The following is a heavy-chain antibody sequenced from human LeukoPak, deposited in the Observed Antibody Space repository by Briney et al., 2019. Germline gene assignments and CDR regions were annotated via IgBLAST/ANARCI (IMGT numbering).Heavy chain of an antibody. J-gene: IGHJ4*02. D-gene: IGHD3-10*01. V-gene: IGHV4-38-2*02. CDR2: IYHSGST. CDR3: ARGARGDDY. Sequence: SETLSLTCTVSGYSISSGYYCGWIRQPPGKGLEWIGSIYHSGSTYYNPSLKSRVTISVDTSKNQFSLKLSSVTAADTAVYYCARGARGDDYWGQGTLVTVSS. CDR1: GYSISSGYY.